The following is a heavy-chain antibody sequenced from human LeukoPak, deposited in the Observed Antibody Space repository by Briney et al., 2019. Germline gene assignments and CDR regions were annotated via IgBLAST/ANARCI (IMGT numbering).Heavy chain of an antibody. CDR1: GGSISSYY. V-gene: IGHV4-59*12. CDR3: ARGRTYYYDSSGYYYY. Sequence: XXTLSLTRTVSGGSISSYYWSWIRQPPGKGLEXIGYIYYSGSTNYNPSLKSRVTISVDTSKNQFSLKLSSVTAADTAVYYCARGRTYYYDSSGYYYYWGQGTLVTVSS. D-gene: IGHD3-22*01. CDR2: IYYSGST. J-gene: IGHJ4*02.